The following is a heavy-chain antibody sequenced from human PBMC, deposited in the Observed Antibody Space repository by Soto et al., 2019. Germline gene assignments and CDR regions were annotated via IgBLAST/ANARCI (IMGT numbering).Heavy chain of an antibody. CDR2: IKQDGSEK. J-gene: IGHJ4*02. D-gene: IGHD6-6*01. Sequence: EVQLVESGGGLVQPGGSLRLSCAASGFTFSSYWMSWVRQAPGKGLEWVANIKQDGSEKYYVDSVKGRFTISRDNAKNSLSLQMNSLRAEHTAVYYCARLVAARPFDYWGQGTLVTVSS. CDR1: GFTFSSYW. V-gene: IGHV3-7*01. CDR3: ARLVAARPFDY.